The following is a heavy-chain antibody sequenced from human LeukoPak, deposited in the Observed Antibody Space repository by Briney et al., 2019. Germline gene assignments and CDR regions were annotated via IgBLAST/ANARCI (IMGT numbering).Heavy chain of an antibody. V-gene: IGHV4-38-2*02. CDR3: AREVGATTLYYYYYYMDV. D-gene: IGHD1-26*01. Sequence: SETLSLTCAVSGYSISSGYYWGWIRLPPGKGLEWIGSIYHSGSTYYNPSLKGRVTISVDTSKNQFSLKVSSVTAAGTAVYYCAREVGATTLYYYYYYMDVWGKGTTVTVSS. CDR1: GYSISSGYY. CDR2: IYHSGST. J-gene: IGHJ6*03.